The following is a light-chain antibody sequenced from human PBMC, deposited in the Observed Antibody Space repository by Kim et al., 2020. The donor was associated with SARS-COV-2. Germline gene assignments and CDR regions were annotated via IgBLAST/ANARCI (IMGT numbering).Light chain of an antibody. CDR1: SSDVGTYNY. J-gene: IGLJ2*01. CDR3: CSYAGKYIGI. V-gene: IGLV2-11*01. CDR2: DVT. Sequence: QSALTQPRSVSGSPGQSVTISCTGSSSDVGTYNYVSWFKHHPGSAPKLVISDVTKRPSGVPDRFSGSKSGNTASLTISRLQAEDEGDYYCCSYAGKYIGIFGGGTQLTVL.